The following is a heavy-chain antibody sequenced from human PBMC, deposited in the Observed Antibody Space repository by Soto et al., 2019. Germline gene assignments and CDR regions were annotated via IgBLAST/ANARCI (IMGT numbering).Heavy chain of an antibody. CDR2: IYWDDDK. CDR1: GFSLSTSGVG. D-gene: IGHD2-15*01. J-gene: IGHJ3*02. Sequence: SGPTLVNPTQTLTLTCTFSGFSLSTSGVGVGWIRQPPGKALEWLALIYWDDDKRYSPSLESRLTITKDTSKNQVVLTMTNMDPVDTAAYYCARHNGYCSGGSCYKSVAFDIWGQGTMVTVSS. CDR3: ARHNGYCSGGSCYKSVAFDI. V-gene: IGHV2-5*02.